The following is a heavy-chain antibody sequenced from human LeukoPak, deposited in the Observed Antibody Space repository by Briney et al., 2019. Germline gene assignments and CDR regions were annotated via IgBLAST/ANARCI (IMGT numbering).Heavy chain of an antibody. CDR1: GYSLTSYW. Sequence: GESLKISCKGSGYSLTSYWIGWVRQMPGKGLECMGSIYPDESETRYSPSFQGQVTISADKSNSTAYLQWSSLKASDTAMYYCARRVGARPFDYWGQGTLVTVSS. J-gene: IGHJ4*02. CDR2: IYPDESET. V-gene: IGHV5-51*01. D-gene: IGHD1-26*01. CDR3: ARRVGARPFDY.